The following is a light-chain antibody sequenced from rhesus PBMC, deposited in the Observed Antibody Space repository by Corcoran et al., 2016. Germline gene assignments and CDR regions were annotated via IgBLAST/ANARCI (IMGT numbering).Light chain of an antibody. CDR3: QQYSNWPYS. CDR2: DAS. CDR1: QSVSSS. Sequence: EIVLTQSPATLSLSPGERATLSCRASQSVSSSLAWYQQKPGQAPRLLIYDASSRAHGIPDRFSGSGSGTDFTLTISSLEPEDVGVYYCQQYSNWPYSFGQGTKVEIK. J-gene: IGKJ2*01. V-gene: IGKV3-35*01.